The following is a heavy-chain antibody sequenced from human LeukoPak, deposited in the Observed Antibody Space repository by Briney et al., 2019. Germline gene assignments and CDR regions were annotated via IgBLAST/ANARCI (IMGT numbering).Heavy chain of an antibody. CDR1: GFTFSSYG. Sequence: GGSLRLSCAASGFTFSSYGMHWVRQAPGKGLEWVAVISYDGSNKYHADSVKGRFTISRDNSKNTLYMQMNSLRVEDTAVYYCAKDLGYFHAFDIWGRGTMVTVSS. J-gene: IGHJ3*02. D-gene: IGHD3-16*01. CDR2: ISYDGSNK. V-gene: IGHV3-30*18. CDR3: AKDLGYFHAFDI.